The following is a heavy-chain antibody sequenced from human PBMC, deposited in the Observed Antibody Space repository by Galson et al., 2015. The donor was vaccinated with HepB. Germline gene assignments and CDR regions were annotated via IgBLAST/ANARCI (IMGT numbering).Heavy chain of an antibody. J-gene: IGHJ4*02. CDR2: INTNNGNT. V-gene: IGHV1-18*01. D-gene: IGHD6-13*01. CDR3: ARDIGYSSSWYADY. CDR1: DYTFTSYG. Sequence: SVKVSCKASDYTFTSYGISWVRQAPGQGLEWMGWINTNNGNTNYAQKFQGRVTVTTDTSTGTAYMELRSLRSDDTAVYYCARDIGYSSSWYADYWGRGTLVTVSS.